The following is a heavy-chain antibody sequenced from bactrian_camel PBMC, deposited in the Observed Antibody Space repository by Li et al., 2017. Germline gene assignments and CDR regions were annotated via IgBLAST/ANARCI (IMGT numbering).Heavy chain of an antibody. V-gene: IGHV3S40*01. CDR3: ARSSGRYCLLKLRDFII. D-gene: IGHD3*01. Sequence: QLVESGGGLVQPGGSLRLSCTTSRFTFSAYDMNWVRQAPGKGLEWVSAIATDGAGTYYADSVKGRFTISQDNARETVYLQMNSLKPEDSAMYYCARSSGRYCLLKLRDFIIWGQGTQVTVS. CDR2: IATDGAGT. CDR1: RFTFSAYD. J-gene: IGHJ4*01.